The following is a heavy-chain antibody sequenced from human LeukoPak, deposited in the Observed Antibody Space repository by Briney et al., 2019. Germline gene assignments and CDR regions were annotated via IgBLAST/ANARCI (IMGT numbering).Heavy chain of an antibody. CDR3: ARGPLIAAAGTW. CDR1: GFTFSSYW. Sequence: GGSLRLSCAASGFTFSSYWMSWVRQAPGEGLEWVAKINQDGTEKAYVDSVGGRFTISRDNAKNSLFLQMNSLRAEDTAVYYCARGPLIAAAGTWWGQGTLVTVSS. D-gene: IGHD6-13*01. CDR2: INQDGTEK. V-gene: IGHV3-7*03. J-gene: IGHJ4*02.